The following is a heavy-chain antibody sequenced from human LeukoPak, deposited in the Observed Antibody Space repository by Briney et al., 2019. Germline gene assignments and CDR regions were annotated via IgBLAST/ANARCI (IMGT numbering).Heavy chain of an antibody. V-gene: IGHV4-39*01. CDR3: ASQWYYYDSSGYNGHAFDI. J-gene: IGHJ3*02. Sequence: PSETLSLTCTVSGGSISSSSYYWGWIRQPPGKGLEWIGSIYYSGSTYYNPSLKSRVTISVDTSKNQFSLKLSSVTAADAAVYYCASQWYYYDSSGYNGHAFDIWGQGTMVTVSS. CDR2: IYYSGST. D-gene: IGHD3-22*01. CDR1: GGSISSSSYY.